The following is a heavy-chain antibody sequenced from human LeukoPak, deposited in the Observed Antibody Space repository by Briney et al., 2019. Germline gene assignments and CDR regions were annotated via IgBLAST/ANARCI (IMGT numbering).Heavy chain of an antibody. CDR2: ISPSGAST. Sequence: GGSLRLSCAASTFTLSRYVMAWVRQAPGKGLEWVAAISPSGASTYYADSVKGRFTISRDNSKNTLTLEMNSLRAEDTAVYYCVKVMDLYCSGKYYGLDPWGQGTLVTVSS. D-gene: IGHD3-10*01. CDR3: VKVMDLYCSGKYYGLDP. J-gene: IGHJ5*02. CDR1: TFTLSRYV. V-gene: IGHV3-23*01.